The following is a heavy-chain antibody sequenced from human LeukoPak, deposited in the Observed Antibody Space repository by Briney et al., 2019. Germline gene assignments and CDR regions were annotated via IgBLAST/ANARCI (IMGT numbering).Heavy chain of an antibody. CDR3: ANQAPGQKRWLQTWSPYYYYYMDV. D-gene: IGHD5-24*01. CDR1: GFTFSSHA. J-gene: IGHJ6*03. Sequence: GGSLRLSCAASGFTFSSHALHWVRQAPGKGLEWVAVISYDGSTKYYADSVKGRFTISRDNSKNTLYLQMNSLRAEDTAVYYCANQAPGQKRWLQTWSPYYYYYMDVWGKGTTVTISS. CDR2: ISYDGSTK. V-gene: IGHV3-30*04.